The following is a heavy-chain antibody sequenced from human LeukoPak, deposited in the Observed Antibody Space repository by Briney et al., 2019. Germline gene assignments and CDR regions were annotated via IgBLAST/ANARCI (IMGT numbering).Heavy chain of an antibody. CDR3: ARRSSGWYYFDY. CDR1: GGSISSSSYY. J-gene: IGHJ4*02. CDR2: IYYSGST. D-gene: IGHD6-19*01. Sequence: SETLSLTCTVPGGSISSSSYYWGWIRQPPGKGLEWIGSIYYSGSTYYNPSLKSRVTISVDTSKNQFSLKLSSVTAADTAVYYCARRSSGWYYFDYWGQGTLVTVSS. V-gene: IGHV4-39*01.